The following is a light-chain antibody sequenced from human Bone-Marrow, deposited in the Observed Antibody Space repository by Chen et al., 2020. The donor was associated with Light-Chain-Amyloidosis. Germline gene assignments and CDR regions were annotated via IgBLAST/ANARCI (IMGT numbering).Light chain of an antibody. CDR2: DDS. J-gene: IGLJ3*02. CDR1: NIGSTS. Sequence: SYVLTQPSSVSVAPGQTATIACGGNNIGSTSVHWYQQTPGQAPLLVVYDDSDRPSGIPERLSGSNCGNAATLTISRVEAGDEADYYCGVWDRSRDRPVFGGGTKLTVL. V-gene: IGLV3-21*02. CDR3: GVWDRSRDRPV.